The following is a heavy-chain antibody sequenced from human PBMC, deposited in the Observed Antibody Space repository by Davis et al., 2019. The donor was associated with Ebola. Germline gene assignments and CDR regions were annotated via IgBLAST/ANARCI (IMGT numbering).Heavy chain of an antibody. V-gene: IGHV4-34*01. CDR2: INHSGST. CDR3: ARVGTYGAFDI. CDR1: GGSFSGYY. Sequence: SETLSLTCAVYGGSFSGYYWSWIRQPPGKGLEWIGEINHSGSTNYNPSLKSRVTISVDTSKNQFSLKLRSMTAADTAVYYCARVGTYGAFDIWGQGTRVTVSS. D-gene: IGHD4-17*01. J-gene: IGHJ3*02.